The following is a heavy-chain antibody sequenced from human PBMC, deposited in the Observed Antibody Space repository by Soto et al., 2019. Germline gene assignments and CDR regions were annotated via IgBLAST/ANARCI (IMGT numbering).Heavy chain of an antibody. V-gene: IGHV4-59*01. Sequence: GKGLEWIGYIYYSGSTNYNPSLKSRVTISVDTSKNQFSLKLSSVTAADTAVYYCARDSGYYDSSGYYDSWGQGTLVTVSS. D-gene: IGHD3-22*01. CDR3: ARDSGYYDSSGYYDS. J-gene: IGHJ4*02. CDR2: IYYSGST.